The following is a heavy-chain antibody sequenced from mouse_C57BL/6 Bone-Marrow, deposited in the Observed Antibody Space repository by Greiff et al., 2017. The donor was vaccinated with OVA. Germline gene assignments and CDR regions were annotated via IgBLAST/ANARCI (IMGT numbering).Heavy chain of an antibody. J-gene: IGHJ3*01. CDR3: ARWISGYVEFAY. CDR1: GYAFTNYL. CDR2: INPGGGGT. Sequence: VQLQQSGAELVRPGTSVKVSCTASGYAFTNYLIEWVKQRPGQGLEWIGVINPGGGGTNYNEKFKGKATLTADKSSSTAYMQLSSLTDEDSAVYFCARWISGYVEFAYWGQGTPVTVSA. D-gene: IGHD3-2*02. V-gene: IGHV1-54*01.